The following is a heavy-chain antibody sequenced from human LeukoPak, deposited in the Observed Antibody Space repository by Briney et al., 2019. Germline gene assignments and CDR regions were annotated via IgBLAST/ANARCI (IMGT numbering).Heavy chain of an antibody. CDR2: ISGSGGST. D-gene: IGHD3-10*01. J-gene: IGHJ4*02. CDR1: GFTFSSYG. Sequence: GGSLRLSCAASGFTFSSYGMSWVRQAPGKGLEWVSAISGSGGSTYYADSVKGRFTISRDNSKNTLYLQMNSLRAEDTAVYYCAKSLLWFGDQKIGDYFDYWGQGTLVTVSS. V-gene: IGHV3-23*01. CDR3: AKSLLWFGDQKIGDYFDY.